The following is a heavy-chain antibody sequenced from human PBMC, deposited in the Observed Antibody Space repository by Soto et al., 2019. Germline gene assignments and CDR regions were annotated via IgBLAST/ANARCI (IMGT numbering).Heavy chain of an antibody. J-gene: IGHJ4*02. CDR1: GYSFITYG. CDR3: TKTAVSGDYTSHLDY. V-gene: IGHV1-18*01. CDR2: INPYSGNT. D-gene: IGHD4-17*01. Sequence: QIHLVQSGPEMRKPGASVKLSCKTSGYSFITYGLTWVRQAPGEGLEWMGWINPYSGNTAFAEKFQDRITVTTDPSADTFYMELENLEADDTAVYYCTKTAVSGDYTSHLDYWGQGTLVAAST.